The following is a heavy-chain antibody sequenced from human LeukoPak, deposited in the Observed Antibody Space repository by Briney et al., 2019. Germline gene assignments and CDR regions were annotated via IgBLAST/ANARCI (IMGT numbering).Heavy chain of an antibody. D-gene: IGHD4-23*01. CDR3: ATRGNYGGNSGRRYYYYYYMVV. CDR1: GGSFSAYY. Sequence: KTSETLSLTSAVYGGSFSAYYWSWVRQPPGKGLGWIGEINHSGSTNYTPSIKSRVTISVDTSKNQFSLKLSSVTAADTAVYYCATRGNYGGNSGRRYYYYYYMVVWGKGTTVTVSS. J-gene: IGHJ6*03. V-gene: IGHV4-34*01. CDR2: INHSGST.